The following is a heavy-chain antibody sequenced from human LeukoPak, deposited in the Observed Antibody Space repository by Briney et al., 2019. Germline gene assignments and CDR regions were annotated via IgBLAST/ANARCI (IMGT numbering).Heavy chain of an antibody. CDR1: GFNVSSNY. V-gene: IGHV3-53*01. Sequence: GGSLRLSCAASGFNVSSNYMSWVRQAPGKGLEWVSLLYSGGSAFHADSVKGRFTISRDNSKNTLYLQLNSLRAEDTAVYYCARAGGGYRYGYYYHFYMDVWAKGPRSPSP. D-gene: IGHD5-18*01. CDR3: ARAGGGYRYGYYYHFYMDV. J-gene: IGHJ6*03. CDR2: LYSGGSA.